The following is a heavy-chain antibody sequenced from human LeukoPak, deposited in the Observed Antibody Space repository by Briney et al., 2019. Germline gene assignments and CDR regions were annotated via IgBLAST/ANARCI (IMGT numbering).Heavy chain of an antibody. Sequence: GGSLRLSCAASGFTFSSYAMHWVRQAPGKGLEWVAVISYDGSNKYYADSVKGRFTISRDNSKNTLYLQMNSLRAEDTAVYYCAREAGFLEWLSDAFDIWGQGTMVTVSS. CDR2: ISYDGSNK. CDR3: AREAGFLEWLSDAFDI. D-gene: IGHD3-3*01. V-gene: IGHV3-30-3*01. CDR1: GFTFSSYA. J-gene: IGHJ3*02.